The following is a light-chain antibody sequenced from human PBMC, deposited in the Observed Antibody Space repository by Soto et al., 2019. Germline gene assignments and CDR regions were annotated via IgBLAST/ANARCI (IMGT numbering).Light chain of an antibody. CDR2: KVN. V-gene: IGLV2-14*01. CDR3: SSYTSRSTGV. J-gene: IGLJ3*02. Sequence: QSALTQPASVSGSPGQAITLSCTGTSSDVGGYNYVSWYQQHPGKAPKLMIYKVNIRPSGVSNRFSGSKSGNTASLTISGLQAEDEADYYCSSYTSRSTGVFGRGTKLTVL. CDR1: SSDVGGYNY.